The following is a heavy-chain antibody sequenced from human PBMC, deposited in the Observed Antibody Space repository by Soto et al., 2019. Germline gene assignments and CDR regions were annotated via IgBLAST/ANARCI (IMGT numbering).Heavy chain of an antibody. D-gene: IGHD3-3*01. V-gene: IGHV3-21*06. CDR1: GFTFSSYS. CDR3: ARGPVDFWSGYYSDY. J-gene: IGHJ4*02. CDR2: ITTGSSHI. Sequence: ESGGGLVKPGGSLKLSCAASGFTFSSYSMNWVRQAPGKGLEWVSSITTGSSHIYYADSVKGRFTISRDDAKNSLHLQLNSLRAEDTAVYYCARGPVDFWSGYYSDYWGQGTMVTVSS.